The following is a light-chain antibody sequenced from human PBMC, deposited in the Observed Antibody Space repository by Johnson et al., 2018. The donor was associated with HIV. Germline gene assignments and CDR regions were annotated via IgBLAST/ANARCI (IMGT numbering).Light chain of an antibody. V-gene: IGLV1-51*02. CDR3: GTWDSSLSAYV. CDR1: SSNIGNNY. Sequence: QSVLTQPPSVSAAPGQKVTISCSGSSSNIGNNYVSWYQQLPGTAPKLLIYENNKRPSGIPDRFSGSKSGTSASLGITGLQTGDEADYYCGTWDSSLSAYVFGTETKVTRL. CDR2: ENN. J-gene: IGLJ1*01.